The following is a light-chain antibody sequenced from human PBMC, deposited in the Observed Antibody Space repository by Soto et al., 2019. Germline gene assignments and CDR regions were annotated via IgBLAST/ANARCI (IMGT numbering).Light chain of an antibody. Sequence: QSALTQPASVSGSPGQSITISCTGTSSDVGGYNYVSWYQHHPGKAPKLMIYDVRNRPSGVSNRFSGSKSGNTVSLTISGLQAEDEADYYCSSYTGSTTHVFGTGTKLTVL. CDR2: DVR. V-gene: IGLV2-14*03. CDR3: SSYTGSTTHV. CDR1: SSDVGGYNY. J-gene: IGLJ1*01.